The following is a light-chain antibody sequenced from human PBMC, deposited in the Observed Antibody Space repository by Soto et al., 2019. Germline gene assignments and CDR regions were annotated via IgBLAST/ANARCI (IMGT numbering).Light chain of an antibody. CDR3: QQYYNWPPLT. J-gene: IGKJ4*01. V-gene: IGKV3-15*01. CDR2: GAS. CDR1: QSVSNY. Sequence: EIVMTQSPATLSVSPGERATLSCRSSQSVSNYLAWLQQKPGQAPRLLIYGASTTAPGIPARFSGSGSGTEFTLTIRSLQSEDSAVYYCQQYYNWPPLTFGEGTKVDIK.